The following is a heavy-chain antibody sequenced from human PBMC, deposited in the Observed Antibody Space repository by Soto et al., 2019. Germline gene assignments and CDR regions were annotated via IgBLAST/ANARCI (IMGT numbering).Heavy chain of an antibody. V-gene: IGHV4-39*01. D-gene: IGHD4-17*01. J-gene: IGHJ4*02. Sequence: QLQLQESGPGLVKPSETLSLTCSVSGGSISSSSYYWGWIRQPPGKGLEWIGSIYYSGSTYYNPSLKSRVTISVDTSKNQFSLKLSSVTAADTAVYYCARGFPTVVTVDYWGQGTLVTVSS. CDR3: ARGFPTVVTVDY. CDR2: IYYSGST. CDR1: GGSISSSSYY.